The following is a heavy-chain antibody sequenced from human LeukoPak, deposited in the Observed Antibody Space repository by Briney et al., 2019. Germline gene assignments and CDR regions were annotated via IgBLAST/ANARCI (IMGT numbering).Heavy chain of an antibody. CDR1: GYTLTELS. Sequence: ASVKVSCKVSGYTLTELSMHWVRQAPGKGLEWMGGFDPEDGETIYAQKFQGRVTMTEDTSTDTAYMELSSLRSEDTAVYYCATDAPGIAVAGTRGLGYWGQGTLVTISS. CDR3: ATDAPGIAVAGTRGLGY. D-gene: IGHD6-19*01. CDR2: FDPEDGET. J-gene: IGHJ4*02. V-gene: IGHV1-24*01.